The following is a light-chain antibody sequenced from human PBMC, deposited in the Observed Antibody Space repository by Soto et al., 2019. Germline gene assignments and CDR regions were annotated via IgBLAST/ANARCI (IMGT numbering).Light chain of an antibody. CDR3: QHYDSSPPYT. CDR2: AAS. Sequence: EIVLTQSPVTLSLSPGGRATLSRRVSRSFASSYLGWYQQKPGQAPRLLIYAASTRATGIPDRFSGSGSATDFTLTISRLEPEDSAVYYCQHYDSSPPYTFGQGTKVDIK. V-gene: IGKV3-20*01. CDR1: RSFASSY. J-gene: IGKJ2*01.